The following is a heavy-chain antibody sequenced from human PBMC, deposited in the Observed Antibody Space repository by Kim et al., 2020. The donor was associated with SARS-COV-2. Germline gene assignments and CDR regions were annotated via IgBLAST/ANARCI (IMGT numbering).Heavy chain of an antibody. J-gene: IGHJ3*02. V-gene: IGHV4-34*01. CDR3: ARGIPHYGGTSRDAFDI. D-gene: IGHD4-17*01. CDR1: GGSFSGYY. CDR2: INHSGST. Sequence: SETLSLTCAVYGGSFSGYYWSWIRQPPGKGLEWIGEINHSGSTNYNPSLKSRGTISVDTSKNQFSLKLSSVTAADTAVYYCARGIPHYGGTSRDAFDIWGQGTMVTVSS.